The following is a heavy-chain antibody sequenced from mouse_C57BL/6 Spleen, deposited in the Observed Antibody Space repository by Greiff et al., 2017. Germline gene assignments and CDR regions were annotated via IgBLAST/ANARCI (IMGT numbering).Heavy chain of an antibody. CDR1: GYTFTEYT. D-gene: IGHD1-1*01. Sequence: QVQLKESGAELVKPGASVKLSCKASGYTFTEYTIHWVKQRSGQGLEWIGWFYPGSGSIKYNEKFKDKATLTADKSSSPVYMELSRLTSEDSAVYFCARHEGDYYGSSPWFAYWGQGTLVTVSA. V-gene: IGHV1-62-2*01. J-gene: IGHJ3*01. CDR3: ARHEGDYYGSSPWFAY. CDR2: FYPGSGSI.